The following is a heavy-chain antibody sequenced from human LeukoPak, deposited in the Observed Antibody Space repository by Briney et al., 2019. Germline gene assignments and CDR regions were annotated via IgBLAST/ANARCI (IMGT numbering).Heavy chain of an antibody. J-gene: IGHJ5*02. D-gene: IGHD5-12*01. CDR1: GFSISSGYY. CDR2: IYHSGST. Sequence: SETLSLTCTVSGFSISSGYYWGWIRPPPGKGLECIASIYHSGSTNYNPSLKRRVTISGDKSKNKFSLKLSSVTAADTAVYYCARDLLDIVAYNWFDPWGQGTLVTVSS. V-gene: IGHV4-38-2*02. CDR3: ARDLLDIVAYNWFDP.